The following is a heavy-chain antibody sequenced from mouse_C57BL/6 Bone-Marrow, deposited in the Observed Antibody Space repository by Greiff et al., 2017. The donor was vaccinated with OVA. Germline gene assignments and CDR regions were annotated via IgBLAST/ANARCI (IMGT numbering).Heavy chain of an antibody. CDR1: GYTFTNYW. J-gene: IGHJ4*01. Sequence: QVQLKQSGAELVRPGTSVKMSCKASGYTFTNYWIGWAKQRPGHGLEWIGDIYPGGGYTNYNEKFKGKATLTADKSSSTAYMQFSSLTSEDSAVYYCTFSYYAMDYWGQGTSVTVSS. CDR3: TFSYYAMDY. V-gene: IGHV1-63*01. CDR2: IYPGGGYT.